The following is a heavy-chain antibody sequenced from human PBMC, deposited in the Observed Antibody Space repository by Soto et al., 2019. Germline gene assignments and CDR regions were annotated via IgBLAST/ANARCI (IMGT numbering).Heavy chain of an antibody. D-gene: IGHD6-19*01. CDR2: ISDSGGRT. CDR3: AKDKPAAGSQWLVPI. J-gene: IGHJ4*02. CDR1: GFTFSSCA. Sequence: GGSLRLSXAASGFTFSSCAMTWVRQAPGMGLQWVSAISDSGGRTYYADSVRGRFTISRDNSKNTLYLQLNSLGAEDTAVYYCAKDKPAAGSQWLVPIWGRGTLVTVSS. V-gene: IGHV3-23*01.